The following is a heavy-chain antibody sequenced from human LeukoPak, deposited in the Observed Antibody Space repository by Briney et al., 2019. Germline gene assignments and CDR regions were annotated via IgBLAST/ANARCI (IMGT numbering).Heavy chain of an antibody. CDR3: AKGSSSVWPYYFDY. D-gene: IGHD5/OR15-5a*01. CDR2: ITGSAGGT. V-gene: IGHV3-23*01. Sequence: GGSLRLSCAASGFTFSSYAMGWVRRAPGKGLEWVSAITGSAGGTYYADSVKGRSAISRDNSKNTLYLDMNSLRAEDTAVYYCAKGSSSVWPYYFDYWGQGALVTASS. J-gene: IGHJ4*02. CDR1: GFTFSSYA.